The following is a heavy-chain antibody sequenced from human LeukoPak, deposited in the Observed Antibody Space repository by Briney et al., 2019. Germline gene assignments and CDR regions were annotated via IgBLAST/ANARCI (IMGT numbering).Heavy chain of an antibody. J-gene: IGHJ3*02. Sequence: GGSLRLSCATSALTFRSYGMHWVRQAPDKGLEWVAFIRYDGSNKYYADSVKGRFTISRDNSKNTLYLQMNSLRAEDTAVYYCARVVSAYCSGGSCYGYAFDIWGQGTMVTVSS. V-gene: IGHV3-30*02. CDR3: ARVVSAYCSGGSCYGYAFDI. CDR2: IRYDGSNK. D-gene: IGHD2-15*01. CDR1: ALTFRSYG.